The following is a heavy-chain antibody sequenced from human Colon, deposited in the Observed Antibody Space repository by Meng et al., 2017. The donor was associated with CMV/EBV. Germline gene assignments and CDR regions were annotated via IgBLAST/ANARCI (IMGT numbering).Heavy chain of an antibody. CDR1: GYTFTDHY. CDR3: ARDHARYQLHLNGY. D-gene: IGHD2-2*01. Sequence: ASVKVSCKASGYTFTDHYIHWVRQAPGQGLEWMGWINPNSGGTNYAQKFQGRVTMTRDTSINTAYMELSRLRSDDTAVYYCARDHARYQLHLNGYWGQGTLVTVSS. V-gene: IGHV1-2*02. J-gene: IGHJ4*02. CDR2: INPNSGGT.